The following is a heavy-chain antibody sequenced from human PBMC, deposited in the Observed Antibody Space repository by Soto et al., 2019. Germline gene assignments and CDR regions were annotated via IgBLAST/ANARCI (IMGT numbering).Heavy chain of an antibody. Sequence: SETLSLTFTVSGGSISSSSYYWGWIRQPPGKGLEWIGSIYYSGSTYYNPSLKSRVTISVDTSKNQFSLKLSSVTAADTAVYYCARSRAAAPPRVGMDVWGQGTTVTVSS. CDR3: ARSRAAAPPRVGMDV. J-gene: IGHJ6*02. V-gene: IGHV4-39*01. CDR1: GGSISSSSYY. CDR2: IYYSGST. D-gene: IGHD6-13*01.